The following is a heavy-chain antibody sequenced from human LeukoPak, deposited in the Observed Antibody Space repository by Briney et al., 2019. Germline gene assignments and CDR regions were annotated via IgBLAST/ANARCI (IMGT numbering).Heavy chain of an antibody. CDR1: GYTFTSYY. V-gene: IGHV1-46*01. J-gene: IGHJ4*02. D-gene: IGHD2-2*02. Sequence: ASVKVSCKASGYTFTSYYMHWVRQAPGQGLEWMGIINPSGGSTSYAQKFQGRVTMTRDTSTSTVYMELSSLRSEDTAVYYCARDPIPGYCSSTSCYMGDDYWGQGTLVTVSS. CDR3: ARDPIPGYCSSTSCYMGDDY. CDR2: INPSGGST.